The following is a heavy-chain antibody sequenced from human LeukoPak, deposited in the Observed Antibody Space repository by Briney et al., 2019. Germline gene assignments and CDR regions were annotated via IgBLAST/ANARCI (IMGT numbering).Heavy chain of an antibody. CDR3: ARGESSPPSYYYYYMDV. J-gene: IGHJ6*03. V-gene: IGHV4-59*01. D-gene: IGHD6-13*01. CDR1: GGSISSYY. Sequence: PSETLSLTCTVSGGSISSYYWSWIRQPPGKGLEWIGYIYYSGSTNYNPSLKSRVTISVDTSKNQFSLKLNSVTAADTAVYYCARGESSPPSYYYYYMDVWGKGTTVTVSS. CDR2: IYYSGST.